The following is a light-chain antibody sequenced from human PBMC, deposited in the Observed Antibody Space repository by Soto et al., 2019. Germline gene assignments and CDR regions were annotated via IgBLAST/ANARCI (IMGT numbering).Light chain of an antibody. CDR1: SSDVGGYNY. J-gene: IGLJ1*01. CDR3: SAYTTNSTPYV. CDR2: EVS. V-gene: IGLV2-14*01. Sequence: QSALTQPASVSGSPGQSITISCTGSSSDVGGYNYVSWYQQHPGKAPKLIIYEVSNRPSGVSNRFSGSKSGNTASLNISGLQAEDEADYYCSAYTTNSTPYVFGTGTKLTVL.